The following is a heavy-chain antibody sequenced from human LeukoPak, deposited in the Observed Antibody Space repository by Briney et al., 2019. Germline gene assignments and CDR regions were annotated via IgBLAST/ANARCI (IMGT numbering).Heavy chain of an antibody. V-gene: IGHV7-4-1*02. CDR1: GYTFTSYA. Sequence: ASVKVSCKASGYTFTSYAMNWVRQSPGQGLEWMGWINTNTGNPTYAQGFTGRFVFSLDTSVSTAYLQISSLKAEDTAVYYCARDRASRDYYDSSGYPLDRFPDYWGQGTLVTVSS. D-gene: IGHD3-22*01. CDR3: ARDRASRDYYDSSGYPLDRFPDY. CDR2: INTNTGNP. J-gene: IGHJ4*02.